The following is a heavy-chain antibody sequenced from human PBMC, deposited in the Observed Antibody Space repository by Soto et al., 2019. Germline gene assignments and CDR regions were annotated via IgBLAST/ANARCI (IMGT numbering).Heavy chain of an antibody. CDR2: IIPILGIA. CDR3: AQIPGYSSSWYFYAFDI. CDR1: GGTFSSYT. J-gene: IGHJ3*02. D-gene: IGHD6-13*01. Sequence: SVKVSCKASGGTFSSYTTSWVRQAPGQGLEWMGRIIPILGIANYAQKFQGRVTITADKSTSTAYMELSSLRSEDTAVYYCAQIPGYSSSWYFYAFDIWGQGTMVTVSS. V-gene: IGHV1-69*02.